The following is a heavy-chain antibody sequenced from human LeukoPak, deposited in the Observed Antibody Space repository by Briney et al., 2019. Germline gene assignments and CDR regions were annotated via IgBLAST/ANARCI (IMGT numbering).Heavy chain of an antibody. V-gene: IGHV5-10-1*01. J-gene: IGHJ4*02. CDR1: GYSFTSYW. CDR3: ARHGYCDSSGYYNFDY. CDR2: VVPSNSYT. Sequence: GASLRIFCKGSGYSFTSYWSSWVRQMPGKGLEWLGRVVPSNSYTNYSPSLQSHVTISADKSISTDYLQWSSLKASDTAMYYCARHGYCDSSGYYNFDYWGQGTLVTVSS. D-gene: IGHD3-22*01.